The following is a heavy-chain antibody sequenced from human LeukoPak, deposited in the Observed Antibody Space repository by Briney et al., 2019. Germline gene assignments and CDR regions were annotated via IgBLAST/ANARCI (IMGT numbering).Heavy chain of an antibody. CDR2: IYTTGNT. D-gene: IGHD3-16*01. CDR3: ARHGYTASHYFLDY. CDR1: SGSLNSYY. Sequence: SETLSLTCTVSSGSLNSYYWGWVRQPAGRGLEWIGRIYTTGNTNYNPSLKSRLTMSVDTSKRQFSLNLRSVTAADTAIYYCARHGYTASHYFLDYWSQGILVTVSS. V-gene: IGHV4-4*07. J-gene: IGHJ4*02.